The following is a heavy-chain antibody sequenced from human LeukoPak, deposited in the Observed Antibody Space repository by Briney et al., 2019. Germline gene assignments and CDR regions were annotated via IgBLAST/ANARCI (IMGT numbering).Heavy chain of an antibody. J-gene: IGHJ4*02. CDR1: GFTFSDYY. CDR2: ICDSGRTI. V-gene: IGHV3-11*04. D-gene: IGHD4-17*01. CDR3: ARGYGDYPLYFDY. Sequence: GGSLRLSCAASGFTFSDYYMSWIRQAPGKGLEGVSYICDSGRTIYYADSVKGRFTISRDNAKNSLYLQMNSLRAEDTAVYYCARGYGDYPLYFDYWGQGTLVTVSS.